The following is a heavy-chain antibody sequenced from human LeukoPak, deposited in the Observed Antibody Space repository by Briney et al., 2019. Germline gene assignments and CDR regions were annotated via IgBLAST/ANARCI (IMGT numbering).Heavy chain of an antibody. CDR3: ARDRYGWYSSSSTLDY. CDR1: GFTFSSYA. V-gene: IGHV3-7*01. CDR2: INQDERDR. Sequence: GGSLRLSCAASGFTFSSYAMSWVRQAPGKGLEWVANINQDERDRYYVDSVKGRFTISRDNAKNSLYLQMTSLRAEDTAVYYCARDRYGWYSSSSTLDYWGQGTLVTVSS. J-gene: IGHJ4*02. D-gene: IGHD6-13*01.